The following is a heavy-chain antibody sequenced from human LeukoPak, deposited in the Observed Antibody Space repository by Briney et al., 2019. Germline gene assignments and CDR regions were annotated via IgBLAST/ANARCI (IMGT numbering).Heavy chain of an antibody. CDR1: GGSVSSDNYY. J-gene: IGHJ6*02. Sequence: SETLSLTCTVSGGSVSSDNYYWTWIRQPPGKGLEWIGCTYYTGNSNYNPSLKSRVTISLDTSKNQFSLKLSSVTAADTAVYYCARNRGWYATDVWGQGAAVTVSS. D-gene: IGHD6-19*01. CDR3: ARNRGWYATDV. V-gene: IGHV4-61*01. CDR2: TYYTGNS.